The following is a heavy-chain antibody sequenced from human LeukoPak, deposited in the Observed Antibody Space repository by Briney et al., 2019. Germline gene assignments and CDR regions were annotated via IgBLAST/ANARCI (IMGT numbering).Heavy chain of an antibody. J-gene: IGHJ4*02. D-gene: IGHD4-17*01. CDR3: ARGDYVYDY. CDR2: IYHSGST. V-gene: IGHV4-30-2*01. Sequence: SETLSLTCAVSGGSISSGGYSWCWIRQPPGKGLEWIGYIYHSGSTYYNPSLKSRVTISVDRSKNQFSLKLSSVTAADTAVYYCARGDYVYDYWGQGTLVTVSS. CDR1: GGSISSGGYS.